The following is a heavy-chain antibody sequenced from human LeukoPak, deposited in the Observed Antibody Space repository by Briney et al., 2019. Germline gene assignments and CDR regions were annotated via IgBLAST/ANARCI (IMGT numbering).Heavy chain of an antibody. CDR1: AGSISSAGYY. Sequence: PSQTLSLTCTVSAGSISSAGYYWSWIRQHPGKGLEWIGYIYYSGSTYYNPSLKSRVTISVDTSKNQFSLKLSSVTAADTAVYYCARDRVGLTYYGMDVWGQGTTVTVSS. D-gene: IGHD2-8*01. CDR2: IYYSGST. V-gene: IGHV4-31*03. CDR3: ARDRVGLTYYGMDV. J-gene: IGHJ6*02.